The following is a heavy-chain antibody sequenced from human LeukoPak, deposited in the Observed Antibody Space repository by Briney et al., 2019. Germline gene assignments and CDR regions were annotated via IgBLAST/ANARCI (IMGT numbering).Heavy chain of an antibody. CDR1: GGSISSYY. V-gene: IGHV4-59*01. CDR2: IYYSGST. Sequence: PSETLSLTCTVSGGSISSYYWSWIRQPPVKGLEWIGYIYYSGSTNYNPSLKSRVIISVDTSKNQFSLKLSSVTAADTAVYYCARGDDYGGNSGIWDYWGQGTLVTVSS. J-gene: IGHJ4*02. CDR3: ARGDDYGGNSGIWDY. D-gene: IGHD4-23*01.